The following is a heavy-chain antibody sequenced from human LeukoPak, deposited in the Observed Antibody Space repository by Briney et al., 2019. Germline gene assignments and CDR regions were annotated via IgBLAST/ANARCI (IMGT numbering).Heavy chain of an antibody. J-gene: IGHJ5*02. CDR3: ARDNWGDGYSYGCEYNWFDP. CDR2: ISYDGSNK. V-gene: IGHV3-30*04. Sequence: PGRSLRLSCAASGFTFSSYAMHWVRQAPGKGLEWVAVISYDGSNKYYADSVKGRFTISRDNSKNTLYLQMNSLRAEDTAVYYCARDNWGDGYSYGCEYNWFDPWGQGTLVTVSS. D-gene: IGHD5-18*01. CDR1: GFTFSSYA.